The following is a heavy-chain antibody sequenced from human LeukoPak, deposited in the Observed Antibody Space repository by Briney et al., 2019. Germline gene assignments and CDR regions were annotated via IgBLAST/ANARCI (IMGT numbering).Heavy chain of an antibody. V-gene: IGHV4-39*01. CDR2: IYYSGST. CDR3: ARHSSIVGATSHY. CDR1: GGSISSSSYY. Sequence: PSETLSLTCTVSGGSISSSSYYWGWIRQPPGKGLEWIGSIYYSGSTYYNPSLKSRVTISVDTSENQFSLKLSSVTAADTAVYYCARHSSIVGATSHYWGQGTLVTVSS. J-gene: IGHJ4*02. D-gene: IGHD1-26*01.